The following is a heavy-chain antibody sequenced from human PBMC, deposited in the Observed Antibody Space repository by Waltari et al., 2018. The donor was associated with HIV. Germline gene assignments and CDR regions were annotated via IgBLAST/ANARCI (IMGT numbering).Heavy chain of an antibody. CDR1: GFTMSNHN. Sequence: EVQLAESGGGAVQPGGSLRLSCAGSGFTMSNHNMNWARQAPGKGLEWISFISASGTTTYYAGSVKGRFTISRDNAKNSLYLQMNSLRAEDSALYYCTRGGARYFYVGGGDFWGQGTLVSVSS. V-gene: IGHV3-48*01. CDR2: ISASGTTT. CDR3: TRGGARYFYVGGGDF. J-gene: IGHJ4*02. D-gene: IGHD3-16*01.